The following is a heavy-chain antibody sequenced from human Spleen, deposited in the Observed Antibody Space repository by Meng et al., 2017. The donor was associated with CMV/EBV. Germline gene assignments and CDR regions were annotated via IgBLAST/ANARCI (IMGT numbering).Heavy chain of an antibody. Sequence: QVEMQGSGPGLVKPSQTLSLTCTVSGGSISSGDYYWSWIRQPPGKGLEWIGYIYYSGSTYYNPSLKSRVTISVDTSKNQFSLKLSSVTAADTAVYYCASGSSGYYYVYWGQGTLVTVSS. CDR1: GGSISSGDYY. CDR3: ASGSSGYYYVY. J-gene: IGHJ4*02. V-gene: IGHV4-30-4*08. D-gene: IGHD3-22*01. CDR2: IYYSGST.